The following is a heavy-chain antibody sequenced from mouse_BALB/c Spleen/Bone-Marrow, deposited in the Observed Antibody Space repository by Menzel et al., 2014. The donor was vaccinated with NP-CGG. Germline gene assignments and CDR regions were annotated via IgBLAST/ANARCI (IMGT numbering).Heavy chain of an antibody. D-gene: IGHD2-1*01. CDR3: TRSGGNYNFAS. CDR2: VYPGNGNS. CDR1: GYTFASYW. V-gene: IGHV1S22*01. J-gene: IGHJ3*01. Sequence: LKQSGSELVRPGASVKLSCKASGYTFASYWMHWVKQRHGQGLEWIGNVYPGNGNSNYDEKFKSKGTLTVDTSSSTAYMHLSSLTSEDSAVYYCTRSGGNYNFASWGQGTLVTVSA.